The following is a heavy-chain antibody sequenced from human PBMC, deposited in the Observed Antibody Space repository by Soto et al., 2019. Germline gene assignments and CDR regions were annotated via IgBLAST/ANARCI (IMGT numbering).Heavy chain of an antibody. Sequence: ASVKVSCKASGYTFTSYDINWVRQATGQGLEWMGWMNPNSGNTNYAQKFQGRVTMTTDTSTSTAYMELRSLRSDDTAVYYCAIDGNYGHYYLLTDYWGQGTLVTVSS. V-gene: IGHV1-8*01. D-gene: IGHD4-17*01. J-gene: IGHJ4*02. CDR1: GYTFTSYD. CDR3: AIDGNYGHYYLLTDY. CDR2: MNPNSGNT.